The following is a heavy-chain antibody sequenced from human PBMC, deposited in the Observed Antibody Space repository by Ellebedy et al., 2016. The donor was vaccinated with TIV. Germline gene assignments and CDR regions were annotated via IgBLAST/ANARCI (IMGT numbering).Heavy chain of an antibody. Sequence: GESLKISCAASGFTFSSYGMHWVRQAPGKGLEWVAVISYDGSNKYYADSVKGRFTISRDNSKNTLYLQMNSLRAEDTAVYYCAKDRGSGSYGALSDYWGQGTLVTVSS. CDR1: GFTFSSYG. CDR3: AKDRGSGSYGALSDY. CDR2: ISYDGSNK. J-gene: IGHJ4*02. D-gene: IGHD1-26*01. V-gene: IGHV3-30*18.